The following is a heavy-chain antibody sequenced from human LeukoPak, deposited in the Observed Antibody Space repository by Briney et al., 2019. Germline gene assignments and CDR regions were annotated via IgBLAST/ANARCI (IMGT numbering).Heavy chain of an antibody. CDR2: IYTSGST. CDR3: ARDGYDFWSGYYYCDY. Sequence: PSETLSLTCTVSGGSISSYYWSWIRQPAGKGLEWIGRIYTSGSTNYNPSLKSRVTMSVDTSKNQFSLRLSSVTAADTAVYYCARDGYDFWSGYYYCDYWGQGTLVTVSS. D-gene: IGHD3-3*01. V-gene: IGHV4-4*07. CDR1: GGSISSYY. J-gene: IGHJ4*02.